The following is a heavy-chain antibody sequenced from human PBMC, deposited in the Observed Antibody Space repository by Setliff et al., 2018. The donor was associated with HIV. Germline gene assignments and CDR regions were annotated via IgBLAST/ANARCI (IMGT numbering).Heavy chain of an antibody. V-gene: IGHV1-46*01. Sequence: ASVKVSCKASGYTFTSYGISWVRQAPGQGLEWMGIINPSGGSTSYAQKFQGRVTMTRDTSTSTVYMELSSLRSEDTAVYYCARFAVAGTKWSDPWGQGTLVTVSS. CDR2: INPSGGST. CDR3: ARFAVAGTKWSDP. J-gene: IGHJ5*02. D-gene: IGHD6-19*01. CDR1: GYTFTSYG.